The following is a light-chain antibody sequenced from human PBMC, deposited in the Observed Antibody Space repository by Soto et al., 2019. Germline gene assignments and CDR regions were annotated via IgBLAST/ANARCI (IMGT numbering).Light chain of an antibody. Sequence: EVGVTQSPGTLLLSPGERATLSCRASHNVYINSLAWYQQKPGQTPRLLIYGGATRATDAPDRFSGSVSGNDFALTISGLEPEDSAVYYCQKYGGAPFNFGPGSKVGIK. CDR1: HNVYINS. CDR2: GGA. CDR3: QKYGGAPFN. V-gene: IGKV3-20*01. J-gene: IGKJ1*01.